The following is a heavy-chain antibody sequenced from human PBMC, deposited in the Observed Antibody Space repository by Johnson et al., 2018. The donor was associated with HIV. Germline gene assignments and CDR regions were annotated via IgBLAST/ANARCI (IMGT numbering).Heavy chain of an antibody. J-gene: IGHJ3*02. CDR1: GFTFSGSA. Sequence: VQLVESGGGLVQPGGSLKLSCAASGFTFSGSAMHWVRQASGNGLEWVGRIRSKATSYATAYAASVKGRFTISRDDSKNTACRQMNSLKTEDTAVYYCTIRRDGYNLIGIWGQGTMVTVSS. D-gene: IGHD5-24*01. CDR3: TIRRDGYNLIGI. CDR2: IRSKATSYAT. V-gene: IGHV3-73*02.